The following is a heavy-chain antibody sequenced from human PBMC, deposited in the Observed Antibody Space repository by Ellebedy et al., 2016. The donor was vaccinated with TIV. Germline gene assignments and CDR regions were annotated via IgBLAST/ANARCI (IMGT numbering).Heavy chain of an antibody. V-gene: IGHV3-53*01. D-gene: IGHD3-10*01. J-gene: IGHJ6*03. CDR2: IYSGGST. Sequence: AGSLRLSXVASGLTVSSNFMNWVRQAPGKGLEWDSVIYSGGSTYYADSVKGRFSISRDNSKNTLYLQINTLRAEDTAVYYCARVGKRGYYYMDVWGKGTTVTVSS. CDR3: ARVGKRGYYYMDV. CDR1: GLTVSSNF.